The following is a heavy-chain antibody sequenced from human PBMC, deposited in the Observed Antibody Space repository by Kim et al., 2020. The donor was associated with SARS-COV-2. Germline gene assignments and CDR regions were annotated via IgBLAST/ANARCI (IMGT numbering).Heavy chain of an antibody. CDR1: GFTVSSNY. D-gene: IGHD6-13*01. J-gene: IGHJ5*02. CDR3: ARDAAAAYRGWFDP. Sequence: GGSLRLSCAASGFTVSSNYMSWVRQAPGKGLEWVSVIYSGGSTYYADSVKGRFTISRDNSKNTLYLQMNSLRAEDTAVYYCARDAAAAYRGWFDPWGQGTLVTVSS. CDR2: IYSGGST. V-gene: IGHV3-53*01.